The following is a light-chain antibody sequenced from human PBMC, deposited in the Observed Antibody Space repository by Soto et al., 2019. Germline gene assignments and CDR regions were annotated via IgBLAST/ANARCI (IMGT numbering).Light chain of an antibody. V-gene: IGKV3-20*01. CDR2: GTS. CDR1: QSVSNNY. Sequence: EIVLTQSPGTLSLSPGEKSALSSRASQSVSNNYLAWYQQKPGQAPRLLIYGTSNRATGIPDRFSGSGSGTDFTLTISRLEPEDFAVYFCQQYGSSPLTFGGGTKVDIK. CDR3: QQYGSSPLT. J-gene: IGKJ4*01.